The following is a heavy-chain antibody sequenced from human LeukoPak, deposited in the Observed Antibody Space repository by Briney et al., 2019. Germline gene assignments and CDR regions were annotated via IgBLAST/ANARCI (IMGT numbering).Heavy chain of an antibody. Sequence: PGGSLRLSCAASGFTFTYYSMNWVRQAPGKGLEWVSSITTTSTNMYYSDSVKGRFTISRDNARNSLYLQMNGLRAEDTAVYYCARDGYSHPHDYWGQGTLVTVSS. J-gene: IGHJ4*02. CDR3: ARDGYSHPHDY. CDR2: ITTTSTNM. D-gene: IGHD5-18*01. V-gene: IGHV3-21*04. CDR1: GFTFTYYS.